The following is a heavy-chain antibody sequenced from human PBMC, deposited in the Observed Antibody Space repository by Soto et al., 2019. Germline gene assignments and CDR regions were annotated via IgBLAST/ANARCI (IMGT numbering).Heavy chain of an antibody. CDR1: GGSISSSGSY. CDR2: ISYSGST. CDR3: ARAAANIDY. D-gene: IGHD2-2*01. Sequence: QVQLQESGPGLVKPSQTLSLTCTVSGGSISSSGSYWTWIRQHPGKGLEWIGYISYSGSTVYNPSLESRVTISVDTSKNQFSLNLSSVTAADTDVYYCARAAANIDYWGQGTLVTVSS. J-gene: IGHJ4*02. V-gene: IGHV4-31*03.